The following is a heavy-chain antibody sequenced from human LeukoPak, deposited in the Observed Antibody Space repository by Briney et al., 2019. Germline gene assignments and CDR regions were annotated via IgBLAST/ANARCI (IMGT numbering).Heavy chain of an antibody. CDR1: GFTFSSYE. D-gene: IGHD3-10*01. CDR2: ISSSGSTI. V-gene: IGHV3-48*03. J-gene: IGHJ2*01. CDR3: ARENYAGSYSYWYFDL. Sequence: PGGSLRLSCAASGFTFSSYEMNWVRQAPGKGLEWVSYISSSGSTIYYADSVKGRFTISRDNAKNSLYLQMNSLRAEDTAIYFCARENYAGSYSYWYFDLWGRGTLVTVSS.